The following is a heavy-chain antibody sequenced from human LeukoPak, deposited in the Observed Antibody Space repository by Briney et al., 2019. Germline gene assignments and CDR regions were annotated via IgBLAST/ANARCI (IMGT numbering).Heavy chain of an antibody. Sequence: SETLSLTCAVSGDSISSALWWNWVRQPPGKGLDWIGEISRDGSTKYNPSLKNRVTISKDNSKNQFSLKLNSVTAADTAVYYCTTSSGWYSLNYWGQGVLITVSS. CDR3: TTSSGWYSLNY. J-gene: IGHJ4*02. D-gene: IGHD1-26*01. CDR2: ISRDGST. CDR1: GDSISSALW. V-gene: IGHV4-4*02.